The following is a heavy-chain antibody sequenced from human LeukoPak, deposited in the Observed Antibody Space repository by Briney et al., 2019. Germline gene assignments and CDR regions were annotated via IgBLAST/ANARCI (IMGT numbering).Heavy chain of an antibody. CDR1: GYTFTSYY. J-gene: IGHJ4*02. CDR3: ARDGWFYYDSSDYSGFDY. CDR2: INPTGCSI. D-gene: IGHD3-22*01. Sequence: ASVKVSCKASGYTFTSYYMHWVRQAPGQGLEWMGIINPTGCSINYSQKFQGRVTITRYTSTSTVYMELSSLRSEDTAVYYCARDGWFYYDSSDYSGFDYWGQGTLVTVSS. V-gene: IGHV1-46*01.